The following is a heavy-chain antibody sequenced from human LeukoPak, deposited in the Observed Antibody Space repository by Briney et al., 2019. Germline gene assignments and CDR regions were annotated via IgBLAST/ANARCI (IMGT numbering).Heavy chain of an antibody. D-gene: IGHD6-19*01. CDR2: ISHDGSSK. CDR3: APPWRFGIPVAGYY. V-gene: IGHV3-30*03. Sequence: GRSLRLSCAASGFTFSSYGMHWVRQAPGKGLGWVAMISHDGSSKYYRDSVKGRFTISRDNSKSTLNLQMNSLRDDDTAVYFCAPPWRFGIPVAGYYWGQGTLVIVSS. CDR1: GFTFSSYG. J-gene: IGHJ4*02.